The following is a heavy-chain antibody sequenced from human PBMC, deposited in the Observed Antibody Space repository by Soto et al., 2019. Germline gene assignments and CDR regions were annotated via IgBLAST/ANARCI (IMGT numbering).Heavy chain of an antibody. CDR3: AGGVTIFGVVSPDEYYYYYYGMDV. J-gene: IGHJ6*02. CDR2: IIPIFGTA. Sequence: QVQLVQSGAEVKKPGSSVKVSCKASGGTFSSYAISWVRQAPGQGLEWMGGIIPIFGTANYAQKFQGRVTISADESTSTAYMDLSSLRSEETAVYYCAGGVTIFGVVSPDEYYYYYYGMDVWGQVTTVTVSS. D-gene: IGHD3-3*01. CDR1: GGTFSSYA. V-gene: IGHV1-69*01.